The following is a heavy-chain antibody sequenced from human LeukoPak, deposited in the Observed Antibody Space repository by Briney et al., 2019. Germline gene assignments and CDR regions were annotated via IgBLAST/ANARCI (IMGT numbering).Heavy chain of an antibody. D-gene: IGHD2-21*02. J-gene: IGHJ6*02. CDR1: GYTFTDYY. CDR2: INPNSGGT. Sequence: ASVTVSCKASGYTFTDYYIHWVRQAPGQGLEWMGRINPNSGGTNSAQKFQGRVTMTRETSITTAYMELNSLRSDDTAVYYCARVVYCGGHCSSRYYYGMDVWGQGTTVTVSS. V-gene: IGHV1-2*06. CDR3: ARVVYCGGHCSSRYYYGMDV.